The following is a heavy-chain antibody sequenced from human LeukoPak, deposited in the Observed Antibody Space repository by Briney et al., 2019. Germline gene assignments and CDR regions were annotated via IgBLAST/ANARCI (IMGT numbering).Heavy chain of an antibody. CDR3: AKDGDLGRGDFWFDL. CDR2: ISGSGGST. Sequence: GGSLRLSCAASGFTFGSYAMSWVRQAPGKGLEGVSAISGSGGSTYYAVSAKGRFTISRDNSKNTLYLQMNSLRAEDTAVYYCAKDGDLGRGDFWFDLWGRGTLVTVSS. CDR1: GFTFGSYA. J-gene: IGHJ2*01. V-gene: IGHV3-23*01. D-gene: IGHD3-3*01.